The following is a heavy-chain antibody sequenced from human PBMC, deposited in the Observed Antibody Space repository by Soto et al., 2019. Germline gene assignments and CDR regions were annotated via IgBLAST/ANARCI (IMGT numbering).Heavy chain of an antibody. Sequence: QVQLVQSGAEVKKPGSSVKVSCKASGGTFSSYAISWVRQAPGQGLEWMGGIIPLSGTANYAQKFQGRVTITADESTSTAYMELSSLRSEDTAVYYCARSQGSSTSLEIYDYYYYGMDVWGQGTTVTVSS. CDR1: GGTFSSYA. V-gene: IGHV1-69*01. D-gene: IGHD2-2*01. J-gene: IGHJ6*02. CDR3: ARSQGSSTSLEIYDYYYYGMDV. CDR2: IIPLSGTA.